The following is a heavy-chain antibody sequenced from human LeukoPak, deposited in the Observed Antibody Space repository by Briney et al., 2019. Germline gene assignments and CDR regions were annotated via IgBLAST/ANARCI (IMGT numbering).Heavy chain of an antibody. V-gene: IGHV4-30-2*01. D-gene: IGHD2-15*01. CDR3: ARLGGSSDY. CDR1: GGSISSGGYS. Sequence: SETLPLTCAVSGGSISSGGYSWSWIRQPPGKGLEWIGYIYHSGSTYYNPSLKSRVTISVDRSKNQFSLKLSSVTAADTAVYYCARLGGSSDYWGQGTLVTVSS. CDR2: IYHSGST. J-gene: IGHJ4*02.